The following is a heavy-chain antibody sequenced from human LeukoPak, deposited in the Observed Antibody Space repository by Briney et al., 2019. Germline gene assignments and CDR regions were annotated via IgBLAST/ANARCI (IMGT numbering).Heavy chain of an antibody. Sequence: PGGSLRLSCAASGFTLRSYEMNWVRQAPGKGLEWVSYISSSGSTIYPADSVKGRFTISRDNAKNSLYLQMNSLRAEDTAVYYCAREQWLLREYFDYWGQGTLVTVSS. V-gene: IGHV3-48*03. J-gene: IGHJ4*02. CDR1: GFTLRSYE. CDR3: AREQWLLREYFDY. D-gene: IGHD6-19*01. CDR2: ISSSGSTI.